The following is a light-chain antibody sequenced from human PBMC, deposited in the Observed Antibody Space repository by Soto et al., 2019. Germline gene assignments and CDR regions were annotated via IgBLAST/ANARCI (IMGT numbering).Light chain of an antibody. CDR2: AAS. V-gene: IGKV1-12*01. J-gene: IGKJ4*01. CDR1: QGISSR. CDR3: QQANSFPLT. Sequence: DIPMTQSPSSVSASVGDRVTITCRASQGISSRLAWYQQKPGKAPNLLIYAASNLQSGVPSRFSGSGSDTDFTLTIGSLQPEDFATYYCQQANSFPLTFGGGTKVEIK.